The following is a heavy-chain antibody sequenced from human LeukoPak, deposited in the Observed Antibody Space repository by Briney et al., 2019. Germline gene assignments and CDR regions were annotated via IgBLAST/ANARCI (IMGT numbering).Heavy chain of an antibody. V-gene: IGHV4-39*01. D-gene: IGHD2-15*01. Sequence: SETLSLTCTVSGGSISSSSYYWGWIRRPPGKGLEWIGSIYYSGSTYYNPSFKSRVTISVDTSKNQFSLKLSSVTAADTAVYYCARQGDNFDYWGQGTLVTVSS. CDR2: IYYSGST. CDR1: GGSISSSSYY. CDR3: ARQGDNFDY. J-gene: IGHJ4*02.